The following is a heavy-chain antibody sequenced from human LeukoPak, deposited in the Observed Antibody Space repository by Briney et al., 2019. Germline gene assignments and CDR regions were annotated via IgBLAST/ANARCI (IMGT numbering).Heavy chain of an antibody. J-gene: IGHJ4*02. CDR1: GGSNTGYY. Sequence: SETLSLTCTVSGGSNTGYYWSWIRQPPGKGLERIGYLYYSGGTDYNRSLKSRVTMSVDTSKNQFSLKLRCVTAADTAMYYCARRADYFPTTGYYKYYYWGQGSLVTVSS. D-gene: IGHD3-9*01. CDR2: LYYSGGT. CDR3: ARRADYFPTTGYYKYYY. V-gene: IGHV4-59*08.